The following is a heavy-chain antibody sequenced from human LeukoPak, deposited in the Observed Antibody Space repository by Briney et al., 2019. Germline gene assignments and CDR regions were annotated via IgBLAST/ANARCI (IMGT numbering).Heavy chain of an antibody. CDR1: GFTFSSYA. V-gene: IGHV3-23*01. Sequence: GGSLRLSCAASGFTFSSYAMSWVRQAPGKGLEWVSAISGSGGSEYYADSVKGRFTISRDNAKNSLYLQMNSLRAEDTAVYYCATTRSGSYYDAFDIWGQGTMVTVSS. CDR2: ISGSGGSE. D-gene: IGHD1-26*01. CDR3: ATTRSGSYYDAFDI. J-gene: IGHJ3*02.